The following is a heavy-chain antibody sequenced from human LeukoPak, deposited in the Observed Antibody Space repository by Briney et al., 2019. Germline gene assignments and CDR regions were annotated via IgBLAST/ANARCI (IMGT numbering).Heavy chain of an antibody. CDR3: ARGPLYNWNYYYYYYMDV. Sequence: ASVKVSCKASGYTFTNYYLHWVRQAPGQGLEWMGIVNPTSGSTSYAQKFQGRVTMTRDVSTSTVYMELSSLRSEDTAVYYCARGPLYNWNYYYYYYMDVWGKGTTVTVSS. V-gene: IGHV1-46*01. CDR1: GYTFTNYY. CDR2: VNPTSGST. D-gene: IGHD1-20*01. J-gene: IGHJ6*03.